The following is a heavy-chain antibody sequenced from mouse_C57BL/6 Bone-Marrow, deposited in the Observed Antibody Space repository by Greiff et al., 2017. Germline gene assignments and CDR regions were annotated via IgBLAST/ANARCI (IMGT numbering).Heavy chain of an antibody. CDR1: EYEFPSHD. CDR2: INSDGGST. Sequence: EVMLVESGGGLVQPGESLKLSCESNEYEFPSHDMSWVRKTPEKRLELVAAINSDGGSTYYPDTMERRFIISGDNTKKTLYLQMSSLRSEDTALYYCARQNYYGSSSWFAYWGQGTLVTVSA. V-gene: IGHV5-2*01. J-gene: IGHJ3*01. D-gene: IGHD1-1*01. CDR3: ARQNYYGSSSWFAY.